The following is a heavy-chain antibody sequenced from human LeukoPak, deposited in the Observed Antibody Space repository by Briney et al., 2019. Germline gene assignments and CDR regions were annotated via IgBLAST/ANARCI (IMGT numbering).Heavy chain of an antibody. J-gene: IGHJ4*02. V-gene: IGHV3-23*01. CDR3: AKTASLYDILTGYLLGIDY. CDR1: GFTFSSYA. Sequence: GGSLRLSCAASGFTFSSYAMSWVRQAPGKGLEWVSAISGSGGSTYYADSVKGRFTISRDNSKNTLYLQMNSLRAEDTAVYYCAKTASLYDILTGYLLGIDYWGQGTLVTVSS. D-gene: IGHD3-9*01. CDR2: ISGSGGST.